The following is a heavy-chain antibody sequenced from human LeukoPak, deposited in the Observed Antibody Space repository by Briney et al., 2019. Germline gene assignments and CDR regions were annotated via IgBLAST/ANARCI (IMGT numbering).Heavy chain of an antibody. D-gene: IGHD3-10*01. V-gene: IGHV3-21*01. CDR1: GFTVRSNY. CDR3: ARWGQRFGMFDY. J-gene: IGHJ4*02. CDR2: ISSSSSYI. Sequence: GGSLRLSCVASGFTVRSNYMNWVRQAPGKGLEWVSSISSSSSYIYYADSVKGRFTISRDNAKNSLYLQMNSLRAEDTAVYYCARWGQRFGMFDYWGQGTLVTVSS.